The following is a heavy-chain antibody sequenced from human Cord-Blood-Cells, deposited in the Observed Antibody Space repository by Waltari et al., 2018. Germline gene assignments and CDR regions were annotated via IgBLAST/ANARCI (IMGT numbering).Heavy chain of an antibody. CDR2: IYYSGST. Sequence: QVQLQESGPGLVKPSETLSLTCTVSGGSISSYYWSWIRQPPGKGLKWIGYIYYSGSTNYNPSLKSRVTISVDTSKNQFSLKLSSVTAADTAVYYCARPAPYSSSWQDAFDIWGQGTMVTVSS. D-gene: IGHD6-13*01. V-gene: IGHV4-59*08. CDR3: ARPAPYSSSWQDAFDI. J-gene: IGHJ3*02. CDR1: GGSISSYY.